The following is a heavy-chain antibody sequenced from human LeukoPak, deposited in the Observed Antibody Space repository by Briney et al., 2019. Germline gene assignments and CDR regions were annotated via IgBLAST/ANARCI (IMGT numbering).Heavy chain of an antibody. Sequence: GGSLKISCKGSGYIITSYWIGWVRQMPGKGLEWMGIIYPGDSDTRYSPSFQGQVTISADKSISTAYLQWSSLKASDTAMYYCARLFYGDYVGGIYFDYWGQGTLVTVSS. CDR2: IYPGDSDT. CDR3: ARLFYGDYVGGIYFDY. V-gene: IGHV5-51*01. CDR1: GYIITSYW. D-gene: IGHD4-17*01. J-gene: IGHJ4*02.